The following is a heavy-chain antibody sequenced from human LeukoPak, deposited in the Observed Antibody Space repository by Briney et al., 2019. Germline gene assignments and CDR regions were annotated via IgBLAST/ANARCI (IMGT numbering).Heavy chain of an antibody. V-gene: IGHV3-23*01. CDR1: GFTFSSYA. CDR2: ISGSGDTT. J-gene: IGHJ4*02. CDR3: AKESPVFDY. Sequence: GVSLRLSCVASGFTFSSYAMTWVRQAPGKGLDWVSVISGSGDTTYYADSVKGRFTISRDNSKNTLYLQMNSLRAEDTAVYYCAKESPVFDYWGQGTLVTVSS.